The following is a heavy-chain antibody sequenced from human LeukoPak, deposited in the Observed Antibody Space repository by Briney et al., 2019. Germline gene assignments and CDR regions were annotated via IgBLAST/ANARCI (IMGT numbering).Heavy chain of an antibody. D-gene: IGHD3-10*01. CDR1: GFTFSSYS. CDR3: ANTLVRGVIPDS. Sequence: GGSLRLSCAASGFTFSSYSMNWVRQAPGKGLEWVSSISSSGTYIHYADSVKGRFTVSRDNAKNSQYLQMNSLRAEDTAVYYCANTLVRGVIPDSWGQGTLVTVSS. J-gene: IGHJ4*02. V-gene: IGHV3-21*01. CDR2: ISSSGTYI.